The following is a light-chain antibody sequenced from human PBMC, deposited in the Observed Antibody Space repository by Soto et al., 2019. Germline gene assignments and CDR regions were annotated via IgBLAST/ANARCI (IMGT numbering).Light chain of an antibody. CDR2: AAS. CDR1: QSVTVN. V-gene: IGKV3D-15*01. Sequence: EILLTQSPSTLSLSPGEGVTLSCRASQSVTVNSLAWYQQKPGQAPRLLIYAASTRAAAVPDRFTGSGSGTEFTLTISSLQSEDFAVYYCQQYNDWPFTFGPGTKVDIK. CDR3: QQYNDWPFT. J-gene: IGKJ3*01.